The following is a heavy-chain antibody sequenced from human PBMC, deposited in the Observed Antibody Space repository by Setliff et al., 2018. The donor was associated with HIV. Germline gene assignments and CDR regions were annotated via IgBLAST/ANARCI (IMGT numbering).Heavy chain of an antibody. D-gene: IGHD3-10*01. Sequence: ASVMVSCKTSGFAFTNYGFTWVRQAPGQGLEWMGWISAYSGETFSTLKFRDRVTLTTDTSTNTAHMELRSLTYGDTAVYFCAREWDYGVRKPEDWGQGTLVTVSS. J-gene: IGHJ4*02. CDR2: ISAYSGET. CDR3: AREWDYGVRKPED. V-gene: IGHV1-18*01. CDR1: GFAFTNYG.